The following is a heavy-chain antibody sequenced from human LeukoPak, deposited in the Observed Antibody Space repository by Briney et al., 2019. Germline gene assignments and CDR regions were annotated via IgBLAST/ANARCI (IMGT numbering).Heavy chain of an antibody. J-gene: IGHJ4*02. V-gene: IGHV3-7*03. CDR2: IKQDGSEI. CDR1: GFIFTSYW. CDR3: ARQAATMGLFYFGY. D-gene: IGHD5-24*01. Sequence: GGSLRLSCAASGFIFTSYWMSWVRQAPGKGLEWVANIKQDGSEIYYVDSVKGRFTISRDNAKNSLSLQMNSLRAEDTAVYYCARQAATMGLFYFGYWGQGTLVTVSS.